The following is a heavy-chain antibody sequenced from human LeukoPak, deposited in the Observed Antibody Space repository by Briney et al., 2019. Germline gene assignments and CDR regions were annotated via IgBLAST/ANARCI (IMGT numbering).Heavy chain of an antibody. CDR1: GFTFSSYA. V-gene: IGHV3-23*01. J-gene: IGHJ3*02. D-gene: IGHD1-26*01. CDR2: ISGSGGST. Sequence: GGSLRLSCAASGFTFSSYAMSWVRQAPGKGLEWVSAISGSGGSTYYADSVKGRFTISRDNSKNTLYLQMNSLRAGGTAVYYCAKDSHSGSYLGDAFDIWGQGTMVTVSS. CDR3: AKDSHSGSYLGDAFDI.